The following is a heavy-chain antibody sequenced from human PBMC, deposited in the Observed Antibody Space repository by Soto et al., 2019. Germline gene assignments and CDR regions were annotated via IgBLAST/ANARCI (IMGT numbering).Heavy chain of an antibody. V-gene: IGHV4-59*08. CDR2: IYYSGST. D-gene: IGHD3-10*01. CDR1: GGSISSYY. CDR3: ARHNYGSGSTYFEY. Sequence: SETLSLTCTVSGGSISSYYWSWIRQPPGKGLEWIGYIYYSGSTNYNPSLKSRVTISVDTSKNQFSLKLNSMTAADTAVYYCARHNYGSGSTYFEYWGQGTLVTV. J-gene: IGHJ4*02.